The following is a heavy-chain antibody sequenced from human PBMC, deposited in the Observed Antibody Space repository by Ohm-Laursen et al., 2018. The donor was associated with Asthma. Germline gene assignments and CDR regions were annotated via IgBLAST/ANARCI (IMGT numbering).Heavy chain of an antibody. V-gene: IGHV3-21*01. J-gene: IGHJ4*02. D-gene: IGHD5-12*01. Sequence: GSLRLSCSASGYTFSRYGIHWVRQIPGKGLEWVASISTASSFIYYADSVRGRFTTSRDNARNSVYLQMNSLRAEDTAVYYCGRGLRNSGSDNYWGQGTLVTVSS. CDR3: GRGLRNSGSDNY. CDR2: ISTASSFI. CDR1: GYTFSRYG.